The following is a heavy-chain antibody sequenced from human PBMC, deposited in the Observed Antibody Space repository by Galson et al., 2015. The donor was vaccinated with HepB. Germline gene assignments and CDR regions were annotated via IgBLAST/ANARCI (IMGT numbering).Heavy chain of an antibody. CDR1: GDSVSSNSAA. J-gene: IGHJ4*02. CDR3: AREALYDSSGYYYWGNFDY. D-gene: IGHD3-22*01. CDR2: TYYRSKWYN. V-gene: IGHV6-1*01. Sequence: CAISGDSVSSNSAAWNWIRQSPSRGLEWLGRTYYRSKWYNDYAVSVKSRITINPDTSKNQFSLQLNSVTPEDTAVYYCAREALYDSSGYYYWGNFDYWGQGTLVTVSS.